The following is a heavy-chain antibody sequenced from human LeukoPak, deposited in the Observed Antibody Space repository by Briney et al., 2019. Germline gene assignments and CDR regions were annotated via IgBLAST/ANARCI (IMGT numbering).Heavy chain of an antibody. J-gene: IGHJ3*02. Sequence: ASVKVSCKASGYTFTSYGISWVRQAPGQGLEWMGWISGYNGNTNYAQNLQGRVTMTTDTSTSTVYMELRSLRSDDTAVYYCAKVYDSSGYYFLNDAFDIWGQGTMVTVSS. CDR2: ISGYNGNT. CDR1: GYTFTSYG. D-gene: IGHD3-22*01. CDR3: AKVYDSSGYYFLNDAFDI. V-gene: IGHV1-18*01.